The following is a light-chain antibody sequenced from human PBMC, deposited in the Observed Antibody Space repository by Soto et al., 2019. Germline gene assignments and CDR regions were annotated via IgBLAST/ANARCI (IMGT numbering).Light chain of an antibody. Sequence: QSALTQPASVSGSPGQSITISCTGTSSDVGTYNYVSWYQLHPDKAPKLMIYGVSNRPSGVSNRFSGSKSDNTASLTISGLQADDEADYYCISYTTSSTLVFRTGTKLTVL. CDR3: ISYTTSSTLV. V-gene: IGLV2-14*01. J-gene: IGLJ1*01. CDR1: SSDVGTYNY. CDR2: GVS.